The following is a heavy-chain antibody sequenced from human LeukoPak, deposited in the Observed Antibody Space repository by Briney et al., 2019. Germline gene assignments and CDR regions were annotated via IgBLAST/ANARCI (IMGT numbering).Heavy chain of an antibody. CDR2: IGSRSTSI. J-gene: IGHJ3*02. CDR1: GFTFTSHS. Sequence: GGSLRLSCAASGFTFTSHSMNWVRQAPGKGLEWVSSIGSRSTSIYYADSVKGRFTISRDNAKNSLYLQMNSLRAEDTAVYYCARETSESFDIWGRGTMVTVSS. CDR3: ARETSESFDI. D-gene: IGHD2-2*01. V-gene: IGHV3-21*01.